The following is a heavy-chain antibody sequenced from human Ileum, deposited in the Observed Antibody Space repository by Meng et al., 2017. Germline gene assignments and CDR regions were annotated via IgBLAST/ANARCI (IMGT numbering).Heavy chain of an antibody. CDR2: VFFSGST. J-gene: IGHJ4*02. V-gene: IGHV4-59*01. CDR1: RGSISGYY. Sequence: ESLKISCTVSRGSISGYYWSWIRQTPEKGLEWLGYVFFSGSTFYNPSLRSRLSLSVDTSKSLLSLSLASLTAADTAVYYCARHEFSSKVYFDYWGQGILVTVSS. CDR3: ARHEFSSKVYFDY. D-gene: IGHD2-15*01.